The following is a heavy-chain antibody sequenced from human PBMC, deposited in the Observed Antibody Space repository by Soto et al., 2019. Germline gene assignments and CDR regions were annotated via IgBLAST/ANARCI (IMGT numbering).Heavy chain of an antibody. CDR3: ARARYSYGYRSYYGMDV. V-gene: IGHV3-11*06. CDR2: ISSSSSYT. J-gene: IGHJ6*02. D-gene: IGHD5-18*01. CDR1: GFTFSDYY. Sequence: PGGSLRLSCAASGFTFSDYYMSWIRQAPGKELEWVSYISSSSSYTNYADSVKGRFTISRDNAKNSLYLQMNSLRAEDTAVYYCARARYSYGYRSYYGMDVWGQGTKVTV.